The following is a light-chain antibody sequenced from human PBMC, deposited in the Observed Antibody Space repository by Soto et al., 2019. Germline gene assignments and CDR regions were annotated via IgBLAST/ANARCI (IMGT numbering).Light chain of an antibody. Sequence: IKLTQSPSSLSASVGERVTITCRTSQGISSYLAWYQQKPGKAPKLLIYAASTLQSGVPSRFSGSGSGTDFTLTISSLQPEDFATYYCQQLNSYRTFGQGTKVDI. CDR1: QGISSY. CDR2: AAS. J-gene: IGKJ1*01. V-gene: IGKV1-9*01. CDR3: QQLNSYRT.